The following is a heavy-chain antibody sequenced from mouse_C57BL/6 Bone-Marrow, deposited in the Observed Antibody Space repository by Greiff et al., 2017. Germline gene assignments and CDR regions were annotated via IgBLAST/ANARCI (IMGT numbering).Heavy chain of an antibody. J-gene: IGHJ2*01. CDR1: GYTFTDYE. V-gene: IGHV1-15*01. Sequence: QVQLQQSGAELVRPGASVTLSCKASGYTFTDYEMHWVKQTPVHGLEWIGAIDPETGGTAYNQKFKGKAILTADKSSSTAYMELRSLTSEDSAVYYCTMDYGSSWDYFDYWGQGTTLTVSS. CDR3: TMDYGSSWDYFDY. CDR2: IDPETGGT. D-gene: IGHD1-1*01.